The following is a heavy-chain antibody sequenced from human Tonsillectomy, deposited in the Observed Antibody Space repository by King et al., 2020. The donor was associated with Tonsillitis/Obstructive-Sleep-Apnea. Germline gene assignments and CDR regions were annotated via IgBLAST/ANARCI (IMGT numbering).Heavy chain of an antibody. CDR2: ISYDGNNE. J-gene: IGHJ6*02. CDR3: ARDIAAAGTYYGMDV. Sequence: VQLVESGGGVVQPGRSLRLSCAASGFTFSSYAMYWARQAPGKGLEWVAVISYDGNNEYCADSVKGRFTISRDNSKNTLYLQMNSLRAEDTAVYYCARDIAAAGTYYGMDVWGQGTTVTFSS. V-gene: IGHV3-30*04. CDR1: GFTFSSYA. D-gene: IGHD6-13*01.